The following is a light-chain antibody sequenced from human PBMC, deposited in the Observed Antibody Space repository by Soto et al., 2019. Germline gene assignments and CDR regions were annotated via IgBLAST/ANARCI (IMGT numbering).Light chain of an antibody. V-gene: IGKV1-5*03. CDR3: QQYNSYPWT. CDR2: KAS. CDR1: ESISSW. J-gene: IGKJ1*01. Sequence: DLQITQSPSTLSASVGARVTITCRASESISSWLAWYQQKPGKAHNLLIYKASSLQSGVPLRFSVTGSGTEFTINLSSLQPDDGETYYGQQYNSYPWTFGQGTKVEIK.